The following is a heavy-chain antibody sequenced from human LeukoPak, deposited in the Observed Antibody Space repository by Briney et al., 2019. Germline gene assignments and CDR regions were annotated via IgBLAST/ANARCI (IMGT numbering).Heavy chain of an antibody. J-gene: IGHJ6*04. CDR1: GFTFSSYW. V-gene: IGHV3-7*01. CDR2: IKEDGGEG. D-gene: IGHD2-8*01. Sequence: SGGSLRLSCAASGFTFSSYWMTWVRQAPGKGLEWVANIKEDGGEGYYVDSVKGQFTVSRDNAKNSLYLQLTSLRAEDTAVYYCATRYCTISACRASSYKSFDVWGKGTTVTVSS. CDR3: ATRYCTISACRASSYKSFDV.